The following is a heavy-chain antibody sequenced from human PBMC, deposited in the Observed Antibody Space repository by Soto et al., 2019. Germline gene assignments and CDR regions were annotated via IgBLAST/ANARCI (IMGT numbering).Heavy chain of an antibody. D-gene: IGHD6-13*01. J-gene: IGHJ6*03. CDR1: GFTFSSYA. V-gene: IGHV3-23*01. CDR3: AKEGGPGQQLGGIYYMDV. CDR2: ISGSGGST. Sequence: GESLKISCAASGFTFSSYAMSWVRQAPGKGLEWVSAISGSGGSTYYADSVKGRFTISRDNSKNTLYLQMNSLRAEDTAVYYCAKEGGPGQQLGGIYYMDVWGKGTTVTVSS.